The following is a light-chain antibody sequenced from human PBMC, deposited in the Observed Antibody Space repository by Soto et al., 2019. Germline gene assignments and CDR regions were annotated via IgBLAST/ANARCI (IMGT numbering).Light chain of an antibody. CDR2: KAS. CDR3: QQCNSYPLT. Sequence: DIQMTQSPPTLSASVGDRVTITCRASQSISTWLAWYQQKPGRAPKLLIYKASSLESGVPSRFSSSGSGTEFTLTISSLQPDDFGTYYCQQCNSYPLTFGGGTKVEIE. J-gene: IGKJ4*01. V-gene: IGKV1-5*03. CDR1: QSISTW.